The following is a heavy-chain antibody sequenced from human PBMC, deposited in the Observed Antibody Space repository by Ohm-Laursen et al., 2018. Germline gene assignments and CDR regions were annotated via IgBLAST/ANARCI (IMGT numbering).Heavy chain of an antibody. CDR2: IYSGGTT. D-gene: IGHD2-2*01. J-gene: IGHJ5*02. CDR1: GFTVSSNY. V-gene: IGHV3-66*01. CDR3: ARDLSRSCFDP. Sequence: SLRLSCSASGFTVSSNYMSWVRQAPGKGLEWVSVIYSGGTTYYADSVKGRFTISRDNSKNTLFLQMNSLRAEDTAVYYCARDLSRSCFDPWGQGTLVTVAS.